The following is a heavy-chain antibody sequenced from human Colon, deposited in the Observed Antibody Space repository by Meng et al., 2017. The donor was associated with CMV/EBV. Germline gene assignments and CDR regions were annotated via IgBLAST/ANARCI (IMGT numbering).Heavy chain of an antibody. J-gene: IGHJ2*01. V-gene: IGHV1-46*01. D-gene: IGHD6-6*01. CDR2: INPSGGST. Sequence: HWERQAPGQGHEWMGMINPSGGSTSTAQKFWGRLTMTRDTSRSTVYMELSSLRSEDAAIYYCARIEEGYSSASGLGRGSANDDYLDLWGRGTLVTVSS. CDR3: ARIEEGYSSASGLGRGSANDDYLDL.